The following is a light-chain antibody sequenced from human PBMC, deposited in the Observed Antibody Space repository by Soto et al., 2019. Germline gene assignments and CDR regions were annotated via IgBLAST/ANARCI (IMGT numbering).Light chain of an antibody. CDR1: QSVSSN. Sequence: EIVMTQSPATLSLSPGERATLSCRASQSVSSNLAWYQQKPGQALRLLIYGASTRATGIPARFSGSGSGTQFTLTISSLQSEDFAVYYCQQYNNWPPLTFGGGTKVEIK. V-gene: IGKV3D-15*01. CDR2: GAS. CDR3: QQYNNWPPLT. J-gene: IGKJ4*01.